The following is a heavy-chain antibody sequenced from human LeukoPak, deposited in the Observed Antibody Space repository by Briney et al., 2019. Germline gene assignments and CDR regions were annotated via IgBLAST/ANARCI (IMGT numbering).Heavy chain of an antibody. CDR2: INTDGSST. CDR1: GFTFSGYF. Sequence: GGSLRLSCAASGFTFSGYFMSWIRQAPGKGLVWVSRINTDGSSTSYADSVKGRFTISRDNAKNTLYVQMDSLRAEDTAVYYCARVGGYGSGSYYKLWGQGTLVTVSS. CDR3: ARVGGYGSGSYYKL. J-gene: IGHJ4*02. V-gene: IGHV3-74*01. D-gene: IGHD3-10*01.